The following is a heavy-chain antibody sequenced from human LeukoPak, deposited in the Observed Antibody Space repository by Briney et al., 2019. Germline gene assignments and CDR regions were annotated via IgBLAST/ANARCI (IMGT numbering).Heavy chain of an antibody. V-gene: IGHV3-66*01. CDR1: GLSVSSNY. D-gene: IGHD1-26*01. J-gene: IGHJ4*02. CDR3: TGLYGGSYAY. CDR2: IYRDGSS. Sequence: PGGSLRLSCVASGLSVSSNYMSWVRQAPGKGLEWVSVIYRDGSSYYAESVKGRFTISRDNSKNTLYIQMNSLRAEDTAMYYCTGLYGGSYAYWGQGTLVTVSS.